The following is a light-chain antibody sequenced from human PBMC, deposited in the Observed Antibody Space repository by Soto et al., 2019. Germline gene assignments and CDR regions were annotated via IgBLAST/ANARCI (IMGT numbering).Light chain of an antibody. CDR1: SNDVGSYNY. J-gene: IGLJ1*01. V-gene: IGLV2-14*01. Sequence: ALTQPASVSGSPGQSITISCTGTSNDVGSYNYVSWYQHHPGKAPRLMIYASSNRPSGVSHRFSGSRSGNTASLTISGLQAEDEADYYCSSYTSGSTLYVFGTGTKLTVL. CDR3: SSYTSGSTLYV. CDR2: ASS.